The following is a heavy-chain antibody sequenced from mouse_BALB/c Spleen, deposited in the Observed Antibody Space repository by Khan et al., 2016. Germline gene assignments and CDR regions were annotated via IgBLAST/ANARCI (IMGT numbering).Heavy chain of an antibody. V-gene: IGHV4-1*02. J-gene: IGHJ4*01. D-gene: IGHD1-1*01. CDR1: GFDFSRFW. Sequence: EVKLLESGGGLVQPGDSLKLSCAASGFDFSRFWINWVRQAPGKGLEWIGEINPDSTTINYTPSLKDKFIISRDNAKNTLYLHMNKVRSEDTALYYCASPTVGMDYWGQGTSVTVSS. CDR3: ASPTVGMDY. CDR2: INPDSTTI.